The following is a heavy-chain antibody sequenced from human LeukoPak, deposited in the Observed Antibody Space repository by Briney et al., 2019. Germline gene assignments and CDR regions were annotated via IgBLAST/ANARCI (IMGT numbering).Heavy chain of an antibody. Sequence: SETLSLTCTVSGGSISSYYWSWIRQPPGKGLEWIGYIYYSGSAKYNPSLESRVTISVDASKNQFSLKLNSVTAADTAVYYCARRRASGFGELLDYWGQGTLVTVSS. CDR1: GGSISSYY. J-gene: IGHJ4*02. CDR2: IYYSGSA. V-gene: IGHV4-59*08. CDR3: ARRRASGFGELLDY. D-gene: IGHD3-10*01.